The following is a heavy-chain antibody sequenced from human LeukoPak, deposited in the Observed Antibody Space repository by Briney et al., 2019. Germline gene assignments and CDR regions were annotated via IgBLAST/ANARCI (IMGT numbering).Heavy chain of an antibody. CDR1: GGSISSYY. CDR2: IYYSGST. J-gene: IGHJ3*02. V-gene: IGHV4-59*08. D-gene: IGHD3-10*01. CDR3: ARQTPLWFGELHAFDI. Sequence: SETLSLTCTVSGGSISSYYWSWIRQPPGKGLEWIGYIYYSGSTNYNPSLKSRVTISVDTSKNQFSLKLSSVTAADTAVYYCARQTPLWFGELHAFDIWGQGTMVTVSS.